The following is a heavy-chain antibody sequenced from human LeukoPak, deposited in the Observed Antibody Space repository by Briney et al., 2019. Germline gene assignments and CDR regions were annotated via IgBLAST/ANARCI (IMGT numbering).Heavy chain of an antibody. Sequence: GSLRLSCAASGFTFSSYSMNWVRQAPGKGLEWIGEINHSGSTNYNPSLKSRVTISVDTSKNQFSLKLSSVTAADTAVYYCARVGFGSQQWLVPRGVWSQGTLVTVSS. CDR2: INHSGST. CDR3: ARVGFGSQQWLVPRGV. D-gene: IGHD6-19*01. CDR1: GFTFSSYS. V-gene: IGHV4-34*01. J-gene: IGHJ4*02.